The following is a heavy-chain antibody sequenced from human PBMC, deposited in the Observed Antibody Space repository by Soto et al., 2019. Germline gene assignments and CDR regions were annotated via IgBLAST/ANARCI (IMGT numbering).Heavy chain of an antibody. V-gene: IGHV4-61*01. Sequence: SETLSLTCTVSGGSVSSGIYYWSWIRQPPGKGLEWIGYIYYSGSTNYNPSLKSRVTISVDTSKNQFSLKLSSVTAADTAVYYCARGGAAYSSGWADAFDIWGQGTMVTVSS. D-gene: IGHD6-19*01. J-gene: IGHJ3*02. CDR3: ARGGAAYSSGWADAFDI. CDR2: IYYSGST. CDR1: GGSVSSGIYY.